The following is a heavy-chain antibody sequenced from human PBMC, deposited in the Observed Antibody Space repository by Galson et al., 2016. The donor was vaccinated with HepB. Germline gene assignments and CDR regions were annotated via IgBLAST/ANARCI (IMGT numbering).Heavy chain of an antibody. CDR2: INADNGNT. V-gene: IGHV1-3*01. CDR3: ARAPNYDHVVVVTPYDAFDV. Sequence: SVKVSCKASGYTFNNNGMHWARQAPGQRLEWMGWINADNGNTKYSQKFQGRVTVTRDTSANTAYRELSSLKSEDTALYFCARAPNYDHVVVVTPYDAFDVWGQGTMVTVSS. J-gene: IGHJ3*01. D-gene: IGHD2-21*02. CDR1: GYTFNNNG.